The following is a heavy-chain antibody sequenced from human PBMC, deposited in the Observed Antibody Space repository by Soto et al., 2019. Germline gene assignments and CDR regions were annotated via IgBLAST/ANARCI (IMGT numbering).Heavy chain of an antibody. CDR1: GFTFSSYT. CDR2: ITRSSDYK. J-gene: IGHJ4*02. Sequence: PGGSLRLSCAASGFTFSSYTLPWVRQAPWKGLEWFSSITRSSDYKFYADSVKGRFTISRDNTKKSLYLQMNSLRDDDTAVYYCARVNGEYRDFWGLGTLVNVSS. D-gene: IGHD2-8*01. CDR3: ARVNGEYRDF. V-gene: IGHV3-21*01.